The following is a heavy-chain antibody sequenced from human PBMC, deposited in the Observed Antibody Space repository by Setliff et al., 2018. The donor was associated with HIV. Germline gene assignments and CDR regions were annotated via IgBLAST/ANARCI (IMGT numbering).Heavy chain of an antibody. Sequence: TLSLTCTVSGAPLSSYYLNWIRQPPGKGLEWIGYIFYSGTTNYNPSLKSRVTMSVDASKNQFSLILSSVTAADTAVYHCARVADSSGYYHLDYWGQGTLVTVSS. J-gene: IGHJ4*02. CDR3: ARVADSSGYYHLDY. V-gene: IGHV4-59*12. D-gene: IGHD3-22*01. CDR2: IFYSGTT. CDR1: GAPLSSYY.